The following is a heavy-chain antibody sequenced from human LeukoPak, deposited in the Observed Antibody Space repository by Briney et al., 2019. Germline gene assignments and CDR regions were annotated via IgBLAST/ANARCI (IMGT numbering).Heavy chain of an antibody. CDR2: ISSSSSYI. J-gene: IGHJ4*02. V-gene: IGHV3-21*01. CDR3: ARALGLALPFDY. D-gene: IGHD7-27*01. Sequence: PGGSLRLSCAASGFTFSSYSMNWVRQAPGKGLEWVSSISSSSSYIYYADSVKGRFTISRDNAKNSLYLQMNSLRAEDTAVYYCARALGLALPFDYWGQGTLVTVSS. CDR1: GFTFSSYS.